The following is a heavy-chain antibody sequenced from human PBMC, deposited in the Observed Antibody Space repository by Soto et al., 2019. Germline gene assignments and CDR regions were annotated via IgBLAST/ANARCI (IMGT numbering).Heavy chain of an antibody. D-gene: IGHD2-2*01. CDR2: INHSGST. J-gene: IGHJ6*02. CDR1: GGSFSGYY. CDR3: ARLPFSSYYGMDV. Sequence: SETLSLTCAVYGGSFSGYYWSWIRQPPGKGLEWIGEINHSGSTNCNPSLKSRVTISVDTSKNQFSLKLSSVTAADTAVYYCARLPFSSYYGMDVWGQGTTATVSS. V-gene: IGHV4-34*01.